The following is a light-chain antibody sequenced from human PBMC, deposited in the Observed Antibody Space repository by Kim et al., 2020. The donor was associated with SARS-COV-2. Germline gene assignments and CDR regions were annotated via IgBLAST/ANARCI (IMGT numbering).Light chain of an antibody. J-gene: IGKJ4*01. CDR1: QSDSSSY. CDR3: QQYGSSPLT. CDR2: GAS. Sequence: LSPRGRATLSCRASQSDSSSYLAWYQQKPGKAPRLLIYGASSRATGIPDRFSGSGSGTDFTLTISRLEPEDFAVYYCQQYGSSPLTFGGGTKLE. V-gene: IGKV3-20*01.